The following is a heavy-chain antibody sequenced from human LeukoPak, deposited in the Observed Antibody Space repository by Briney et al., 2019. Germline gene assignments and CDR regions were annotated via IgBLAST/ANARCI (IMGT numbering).Heavy chain of an antibody. V-gene: IGHV3-21*01. CDR1: GFTFSTYS. Sequence: PGGPLRLSCAVSGFTFSTYSMNWVRQAPGKGLEWVSSIGTNSYIYYADSVKGRFTISRDNAKNSLYLQMNSLRAEDTAVYYCARRPVLTGDYFDYWGQGTLVTVSS. CDR3: ARRPVLTGDYFDY. CDR2: IGTNSYI. J-gene: IGHJ4*02. D-gene: IGHD3-9*01.